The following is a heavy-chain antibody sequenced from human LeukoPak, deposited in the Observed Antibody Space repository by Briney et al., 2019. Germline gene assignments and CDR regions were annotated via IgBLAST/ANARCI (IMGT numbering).Heavy chain of an antibody. CDR1: GFTVSTSY. Sequence: GGSLRLSCAASGFTVSTSYMGWVRQAPGKGLEWVSVIFKDGSTYYADSVKGRFTIFRDISKNTVYLQMNSLRAEDTAVYFCAKTGSSSWSIVFDYWGQGTLVTVSS. CDR3: AKTGSSSWSIVFDY. D-gene: IGHD6-13*01. V-gene: IGHV3-53*01. CDR2: IFKDGST. J-gene: IGHJ4*02.